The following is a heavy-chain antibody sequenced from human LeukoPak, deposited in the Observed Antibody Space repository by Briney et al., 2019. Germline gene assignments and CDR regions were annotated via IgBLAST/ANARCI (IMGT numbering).Heavy chain of an antibody. CDR1: GFTFSSYS. J-gene: IGHJ4*02. V-gene: IGHV3-48*01. D-gene: IGHD3-22*01. CDR2: ISSSSSTI. CDR3: AGYYYDSSGYYNFDY. Sequence: GGSLRPSCAASGFTFSSYSMNWVRQAPGKGLEWVSYISSSSSTIYYADSVKGRFTISRDNAKNSLYLQMNSLRAEDTAVYYCAGYYYDSSGYYNFDYWGQGTLVTVSS.